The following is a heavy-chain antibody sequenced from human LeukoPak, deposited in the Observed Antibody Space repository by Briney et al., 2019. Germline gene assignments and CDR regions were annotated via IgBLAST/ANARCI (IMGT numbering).Heavy chain of an antibody. Sequence: GGSLRLSCAASGFTFSSYSMNWVRQAPGKGLEWVSSISSSSSYIYYADSVKGRFTISRDNAKNSLYLQMNSLRAEDTAVYYCARVFSYMVRGAAGYFDLWGRGTLVTVSS. J-gene: IGHJ2*01. V-gene: IGHV3-21*01. CDR3: ARVFSYMVRGAAGYFDL. CDR2: ISSSSSYI. D-gene: IGHD3-10*01. CDR1: GFTFSSYS.